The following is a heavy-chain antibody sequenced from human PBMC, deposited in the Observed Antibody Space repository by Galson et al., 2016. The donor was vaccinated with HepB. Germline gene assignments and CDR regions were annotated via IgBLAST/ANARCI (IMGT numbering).Heavy chain of an antibody. CDR2: ISGRGDHT. D-gene: IGHD3-10*01. Sequence: SLRLSCAASGFTLSSYAMSWVRQAPGKGLEWVSSISGRGDHTYAAASLRRRFAISKDNSKNTLFLQVNSLRAEDTAVYYCARNQPLDWFGELPRRHFDNWGQGSLVTVSS. CDR1: GFTLSSYA. J-gene: IGHJ4*02. CDR3: ARNQPLDWFGELPRRHFDN. V-gene: IGHV3-23*01.